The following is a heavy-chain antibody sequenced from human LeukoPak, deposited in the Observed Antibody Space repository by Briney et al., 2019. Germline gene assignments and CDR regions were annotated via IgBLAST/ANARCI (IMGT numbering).Heavy chain of an antibody. J-gene: IGHJ4*02. CDR3: ARGLGYCSDGVCYAFTY. Sequence: KPSETLSLTCTVSGGSISGYYWSSIRQPPGKGLEWIGYIYSSGSTNYNPSLESRVTISVDTSKKQFSLKLSSVTAADTAVYYCARGLGYCSDGVCYAFTYWGQGTLVTVSS. CDR1: GGSISGYY. CDR2: IYSSGST. D-gene: IGHD2-8*01. V-gene: IGHV4-59*08.